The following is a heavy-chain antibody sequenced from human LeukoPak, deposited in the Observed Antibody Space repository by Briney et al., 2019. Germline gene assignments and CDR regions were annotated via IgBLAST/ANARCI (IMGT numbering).Heavy chain of an antibody. Sequence: ASVKVSCKVSGYTLTELSMHWVRQAPGKGLEWMGGFDPEDGETIYAQKFQGRVTITEDTSTDTAYMELSSLRSEDTAVYYCATERGYSLMATWGQGTLVTVSS. CDR3: ATERGYSLMAT. J-gene: IGHJ4*02. CDR2: FDPEDGET. CDR1: GYTLTELS. V-gene: IGHV1-24*01. D-gene: IGHD5-18*01.